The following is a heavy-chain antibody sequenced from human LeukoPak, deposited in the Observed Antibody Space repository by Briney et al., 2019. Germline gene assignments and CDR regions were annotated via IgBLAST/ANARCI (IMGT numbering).Heavy chain of an antibody. CDR1: GGSISRYY. CDR3: ARGYCSGGSCYWDY. CDR2: IYYSGST. Sequence: PSETLSLTCTVSGGSISRYYWSWVRQPPGKGRGGVGYIYYSGSTNYNPSLKSRVTISVDTSKNQFSLKLSSVTAADTAVYYCARGYCSGGSCYWDYWGQGTLVTVSS. J-gene: IGHJ4*02. D-gene: IGHD2-15*01. V-gene: IGHV4-59*01.